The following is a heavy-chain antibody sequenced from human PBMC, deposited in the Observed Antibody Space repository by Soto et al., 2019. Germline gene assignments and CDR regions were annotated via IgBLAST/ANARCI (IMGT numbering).Heavy chain of an antibody. CDR3: ARDKITGLFDY. CDR1: GWSFSGYY. Sequence: PSETLSLTCAVYGWSFSGYYWTWIRQPPGTGLEWIGEINHSGSTNYNPSLKSRVTISVDTSKNQFSLKLTSVTAAVTAVYYCARDKITGLFDYWGQGTLVTVSS. D-gene: IGHD2-8*02. CDR2: INHSGST. J-gene: IGHJ4*02. V-gene: IGHV4-34*01.